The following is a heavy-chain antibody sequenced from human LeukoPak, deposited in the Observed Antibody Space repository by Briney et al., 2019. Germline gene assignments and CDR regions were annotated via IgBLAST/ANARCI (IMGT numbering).Heavy chain of an antibody. Sequence: SVKVSCKASGGTFSSYAISWVRQAPGQGLEWIGGIIPIFGTANYAQKFQGRVTITADESTSTAYMELSSLRSEDTAVYYCAREGGMYYDFWSGYYLKAFDIWGRGTMVTVSS. J-gene: IGHJ3*02. CDR2: IIPIFGTA. CDR1: GGTFSSYA. D-gene: IGHD3-3*01. CDR3: AREGGMYYDFWSGYYLKAFDI. V-gene: IGHV1-69*13.